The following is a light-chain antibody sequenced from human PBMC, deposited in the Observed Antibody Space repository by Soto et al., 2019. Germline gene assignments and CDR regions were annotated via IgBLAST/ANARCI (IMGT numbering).Light chain of an antibody. Sequence: DIQMTQSPSSLSASVGDRDTITCRASQSISNYLNWYQQKPGKAPKLLIYAASTLQSGVPSRFSGSGSGTDFTLTISNLQPEDFATYYCQQSYSTLCTFGPGTKVDIK. J-gene: IGKJ3*01. CDR1: QSISNY. V-gene: IGKV1-39*01. CDR2: AAS. CDR3: QQSYSTLCT.